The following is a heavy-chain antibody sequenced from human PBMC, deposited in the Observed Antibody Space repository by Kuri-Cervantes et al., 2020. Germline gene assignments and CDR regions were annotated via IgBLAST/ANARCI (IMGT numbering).Heavy chain of an antibody. D-gene: IGHD1-14*01. J-gene: IGHJ4*02. Sequence: GGSLRLSCAASGFTFSSYAMHWVRQAPGKGLEWVAVISYDGSNKYYADSVKGRFTISRDNAKKTLYLQMNSLRIEDTALYYCATWRNNFDYWGQGTLVTVSS. CDR2: ISYDGSNK. CDR3: ATWRNNFDY. CDR1: GFTFSSYA. V-gene: IGHV3-30*01.